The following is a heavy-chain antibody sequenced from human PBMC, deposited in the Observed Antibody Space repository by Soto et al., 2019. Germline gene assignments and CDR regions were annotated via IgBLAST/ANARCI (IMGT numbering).Heavy chain of an antibody. Sequence: PGGSLRLSCAASGFTFSSYWMSWVRQAPGKGLEWVANIKQDGSEKYYVDSVKGRFTISRDNAKNSLYLQMNSLRAEDTAVYYCVSMGVQDGHLGVYYYGMDVWGQGTTVTVSS. CDR1: GFTFSSYW. CDR2: IKQDGSEK. J-gene: IGHJ6*02. CDR3: VSMGVQDGHLGVYYYGMDV. D-gene: IGHD2-8*01. V-gene: IGHV3-7*01.